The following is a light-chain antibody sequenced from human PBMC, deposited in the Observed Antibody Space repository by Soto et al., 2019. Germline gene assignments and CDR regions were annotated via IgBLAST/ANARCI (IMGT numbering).Light chain of an antibody. V-gene: IGKV3-20*01. Sequence: EIVLTQSPGTLSLSPGERATLSCRATQSVTSNYLAWYQQRPGQAPRLLIYGASIRATGIPDRFSGSGSGADFTLTISRLEPEDFAVYDCQHYGSSPPNIFGQGTKVEIK. J-gene: IGKJ2*01. CDR3: QHYGSSPPNI. CDR1: QSVTSNY. CDR2: GAS.